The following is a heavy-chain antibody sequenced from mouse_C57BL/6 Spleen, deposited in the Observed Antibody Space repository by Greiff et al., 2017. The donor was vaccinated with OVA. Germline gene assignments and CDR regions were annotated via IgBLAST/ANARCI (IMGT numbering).Heavy chain of an antibody. CDR1: GFTFSSYA. J-gene: IGHJ2*01. Sequence: EVQGVESGGGLVKPGGSLKLSCAASGFTFSSYAMAWVRQTPEKRLEWVATISDGGSYTYYPDNVKGRFTISRDNAKNNLYLQMSHLKSEDTAMYYCARDNYFGYWGQGTTLTVSS. V-gene: IGHV5-4*01. CDR3: ARDNYFGY. CDR2: ISDGGSYT.